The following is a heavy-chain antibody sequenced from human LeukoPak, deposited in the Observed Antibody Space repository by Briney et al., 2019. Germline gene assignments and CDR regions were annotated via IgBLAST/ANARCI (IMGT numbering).Heavy chain of an antibody. CDR1: GGSISSGGYS. CDR3: ARVRSDCSGGSCYSVAFDI. D-gene: IGHD2-15*01. V-gene: IGHV4-30-2*01. J-gene: IGHJ3*02. CDR2: IYHSGST. Sequence: SETLSLTCAVSGGSISSGGYSWSWIRQPPGKGLEWIGYIYHSGSTYYNPSLKSRVTISVDRSKNQFSLKLSSVTAADTAVYYCARVRSDCSGGSCYSVAFDIWGQGTMVTVSS.